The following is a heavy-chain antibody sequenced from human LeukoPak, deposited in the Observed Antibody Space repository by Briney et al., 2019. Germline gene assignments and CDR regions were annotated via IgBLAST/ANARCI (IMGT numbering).Heavy chain of an antibody. CDR1: GGTLEGLY. Sequence: SETLSLTCTVSGGTLEGLYWSWIRQSPEKGLEWIGNVFHTGVTSYNLSLKSRVTISVDTSRNQFSLTMTSMTAADTAIYYCTRGGGSGYYFGIPRYYFDAWGQGVLVTVSS. V-gene: IGHV4-59*11. CDR2: VFHTGVT. D-gene: IGHD3-22*01. CDR3: TRGGGSGYYFGIPRYYFDA. J-gene: IGHJ4*02.